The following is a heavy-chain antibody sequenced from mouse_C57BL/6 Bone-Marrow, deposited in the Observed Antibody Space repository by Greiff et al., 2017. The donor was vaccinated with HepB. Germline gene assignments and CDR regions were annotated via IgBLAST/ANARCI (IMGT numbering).Heavy chain of an antibody. J-gene: IGHJ1*03. CDR1: GYTLTSYD. CDR2: IYPRDGST. CDR3: ARVYYDYGWYFDV. V-gene: IGHV1-85*01. D-gene: IGHD2-4*01. Sequence: VKLMESGPELVKPGASVKLSCKASGYTLTSYDINWVKQRPGQGLEWIGWIYPRDGSTKYNEKFKGKATLTVDTSSSTAYMELHSLTSEDSAVYFCARVYYDYGWYFDVWGTGTTVTVSS.